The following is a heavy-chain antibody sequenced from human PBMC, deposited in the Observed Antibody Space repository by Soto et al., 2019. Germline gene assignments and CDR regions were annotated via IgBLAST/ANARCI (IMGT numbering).Heavy chain of an antibody. CDR1: GITISNYF. V-gene: IGHV3-30-3*01. CDR2: ISYDGSNK. CDR3: VAGDKYYAMGV. J-gene: IGHJ6*02. Sequence: QVQLVESVGGVVQPGRSLRVSCAASGITISNYFMYWVRQAPGKGLEWEAAISYDGSNKHYSDSVKGRFTISIDNSTHTLFLQMNSMRDEDTAVYYCVAGDKYYAMGVWGQGTTVAVSS. D-gene: IGHD6-6*01.